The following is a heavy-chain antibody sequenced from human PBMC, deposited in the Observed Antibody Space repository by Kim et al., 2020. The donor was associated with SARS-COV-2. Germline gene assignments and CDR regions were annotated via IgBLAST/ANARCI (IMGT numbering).Heavy chain of an antibody. D-gene: IGHD4-17*01. CDR1: GGSISSSSYY. CDR2: IYYSGST. CDR3: ARLGPDDYFYYFDY. J-gene: IGHJ4*02. Sequence: SETLSLTCTVSGGSISSSSYYWGWIRQPPGKGLEWIGSIYYSGSTYYNPSLKSRVTISVDTSKNQFSLKLSSVTAADTAVYYCARLGPDDYFYYFDYWGQGTLVTVSS. V-gene: IGHV4-39*01.